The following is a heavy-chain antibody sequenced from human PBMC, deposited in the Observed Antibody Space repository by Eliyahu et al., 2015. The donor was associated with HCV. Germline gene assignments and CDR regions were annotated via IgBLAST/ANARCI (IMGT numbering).Heavy chain of an antibody. CDR1: GFTFSTXS. D-gene: IGHD1-26*01. Sequence: EVQLVESGGGLVQPGGSLRLSCAASGFTFSTXSMNWVRQAPGKGLEWLSYISSDSSSIYYADSLKGRFSISRDNAKNSLYLQLNSLRDEDTAVYYCARDKRGVGVPDYWGQGTLVTVSS. CDR2: ISSDSSSI. CDR3: ARDKRGVGVPDY. V-gene: IGHV3-48*02. J-gene: IGHJ4*02.